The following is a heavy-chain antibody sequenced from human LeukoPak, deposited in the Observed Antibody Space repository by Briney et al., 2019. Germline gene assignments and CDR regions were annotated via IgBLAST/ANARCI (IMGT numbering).Heavy chain of an antibody. Sequence: ASVKVSCMASGYTFTSYGISWVRQAPGQGLEWMGWISAYNGNTNYAQKLQGRVTMTTDTSTSTAYMELRSLRSDDTAVYYCARRSSPYNWFDPWGQGTLVTVSS. CDR1: GYTFTSYG. V-gene: IGHV1-18*01. D-gene: IGHD2-2*01. CDR3: ARRSSPYNWFDP. CDR2: ISAYNGNT. J-gene: IGHJ5*02.